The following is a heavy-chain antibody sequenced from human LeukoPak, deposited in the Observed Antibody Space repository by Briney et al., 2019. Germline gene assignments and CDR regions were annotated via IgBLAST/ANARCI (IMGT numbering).Heavy chain of an antibody. CDR1: GGSFSGYY. D-gene: IGHD3-10*01. V-gene: IGHV4-34*01. Sequence: SETLSLTCAVYGGSFSGYYWSWIRQPPGKGLEWIGEINHSGSTNYNPSLKSRVTISVDTSKNQFSLKLSSVTAADTAVYYCARTYYYGFDAFDIWGQGTMVTVSS. J-gene: IGHJ3*02. CDR2: INHSGST. CDR3: ARTYYYGFDAFDI.